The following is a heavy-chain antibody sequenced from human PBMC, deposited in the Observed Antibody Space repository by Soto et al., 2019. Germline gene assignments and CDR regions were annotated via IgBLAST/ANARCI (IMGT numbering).Heavy chain of an antibody. Sequence: PGESLKISCKGSGYSFTSYWIGWVRQMPGKGLEWMGIIYPGDSDTRYSPSFQGQVTISADKSISTAYLQWSSLRVEDTAVYYCARNFMLAGPTNGHIDFWGQGTLVTVSS. CDR1: GYSFTSYW. V-gene: IGHV5-51*01. CDR2: IYPGDSDT. D-gene: IGHD6-19*01. CDR3: ARNFMLAGPTNGHIDF. J-gene: IGHJ4*02.